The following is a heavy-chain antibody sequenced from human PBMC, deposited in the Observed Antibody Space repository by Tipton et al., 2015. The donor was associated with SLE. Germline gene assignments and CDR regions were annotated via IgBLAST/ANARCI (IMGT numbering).Heavy chain of an antibody. CDR3: ARGTWFGDLRYNWIDP. Sequence: LRLSCTVSGGSISSYFWSWIRQPPGNGLEWIGYIYYSGYTNYNPSLKSRVTMSVDTSNNQFSLELSSVTAADTAVYYCARGTWFGDLRYNWIDPWSQGTLVTVSS. CDR1: GGSISSYF. J-gene: IGHJ5*02. CDR2: IYYSGYT. D-gene: IGHD3-10*01. V-gene: IGHV4-59*08.